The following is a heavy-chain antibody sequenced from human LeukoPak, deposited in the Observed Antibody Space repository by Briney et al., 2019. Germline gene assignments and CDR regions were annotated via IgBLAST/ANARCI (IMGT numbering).Heavy chain of an antibody. V-gene: IGHV4-59*12. D-gene: IGHD5-24*01. CDR2: VSYSGGA. J-gene: IGHJ4*02. CDR1: GGSIGDYY. Sequence: KASETLSLTCSVSGGSIGDYYWNWIRQSPGKGLEWLGSVSYSGGASSSPSLGGRVTISVDKSKNLFSLKLSSVTAADTAVYYCARDRGQGLNRDGYNSDLDYWGQGTLVTVSS. CDR3: ARDRGQGLNRDGYNSDLDY.